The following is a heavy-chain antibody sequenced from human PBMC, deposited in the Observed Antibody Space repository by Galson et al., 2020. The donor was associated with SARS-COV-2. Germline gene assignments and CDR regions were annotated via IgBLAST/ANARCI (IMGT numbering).Heavy chain of an antibody. D-gene: IGHD3-10*01. CDR3: VTGDYYGSGSYRPLDY. J-gene: IGHJ4*02. CDR2: IYSGGST. V-gene: IGHV3-66*01. Sequence: GESLKISCAASGFTVSSNYMSWVRQAPGKGLEWVSVIYSGGSTYYADSVKGRFTISRDNSKNTLYLQMNSLRAGDTAVYYCVTGDYYGSGSYRPLDYWGQGTLVTVSS. CDR1: GFTVSSNY.